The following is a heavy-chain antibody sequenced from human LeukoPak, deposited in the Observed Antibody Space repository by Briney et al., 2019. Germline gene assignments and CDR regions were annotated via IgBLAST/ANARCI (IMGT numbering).Heavy chain of an antibody. CDR1: GYTFTDYY. CDR3: ATDTDWTLDY. V-gene: IGHV1-69-2*01. CDR2: VDPEDGET. Sequence: GATVKISCKASGYTFTDYYMHWVQQAPGKGLEWMGRVDPEDGETIYAEKFQGRVTITADTSTDTAYMELSSLRSVDTAVYYCATDTDWTLDYWGQGTLVTVSS. J-gene: IGHJ4*02. D-gene: IGHD3-9*01.